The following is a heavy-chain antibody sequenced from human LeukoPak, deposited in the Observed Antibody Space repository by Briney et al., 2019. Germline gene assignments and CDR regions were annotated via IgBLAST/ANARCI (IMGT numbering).Heavy chain of an antibody. CDR3: ARDNHMVRGGFDY. J-gene: IGHJ4*02. V-gene: IGHV3-11*01. D-gene: IGHD3-10*01. CDR1: GFTVSSNH. Sequence: PGWSLRLSCAASGFTVSSNHMSWVRQAPGKGLEWVSYISSSGSTIYYADSVKGRFTISRDNAKNSLYLQMNSLRAEDTAVYYCARDNHMVRGGFDYWGQGTLVTVSS. CDR2: ISSSGSTI.